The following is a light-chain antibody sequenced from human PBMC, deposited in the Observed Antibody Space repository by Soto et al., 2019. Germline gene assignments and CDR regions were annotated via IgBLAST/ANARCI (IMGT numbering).Light chain of an antibody. CDR1: QDIRNY. CDR2: DAS. Sequence: DIQMTQSPSSLSASVGDRVTITCQASQDIRNYLNWYQQKPGKAPNLLIYDASNLKTGVPSRFSARGSGPDFTFTISSLQPEDSATYYWQHYNHLPPLSFGGGTKVEIK. CDR3: QHYNHLPPLS. J-gene: IGKJ4*01. V-gene: IGKV1-33*01.